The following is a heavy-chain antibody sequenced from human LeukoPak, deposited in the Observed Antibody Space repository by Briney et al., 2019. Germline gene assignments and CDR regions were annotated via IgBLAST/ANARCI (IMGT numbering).Heavy chain of an antibody. V-gene: IGHV1-2*02. Sequence: ASVTVSCKASGYTFTGYYMHWVRQAPGQGLEWMGWINPNSGGTNYAQKFQGRVTMTRDTSISTAYMELSRLRSDDTAVYYCASPARGQQLVRFSSGPQRGNTNYYGMDVWGQGTTVTVSS. CDR1: GYTFTGYY. CDR2: INPNSGGT. D-gene: IGHD6-13*01. CDR3: ASPARGQQLVRFSSGPQRGNTNYYGMDV. J-gene: IGHJ6*02.